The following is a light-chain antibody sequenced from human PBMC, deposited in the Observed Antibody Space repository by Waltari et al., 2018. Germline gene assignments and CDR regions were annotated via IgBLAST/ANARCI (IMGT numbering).Light chain of an antibody. CDR1: QGISSY. J-gene: IGKJ5*01. CDR3: QQYYTYPIS. V-gene: IGKV1-8*01. CDR2: AAS. Sequence: AIRMTQSPSSLSASTGDRVTITCRANQGISSYLAWYQQKPGKAPKLLIYAASTLQTGVPSRVSGSGSGTDFTLTISCLQSEDFATYYCQQYYTYPISFGQGTRLEIK.